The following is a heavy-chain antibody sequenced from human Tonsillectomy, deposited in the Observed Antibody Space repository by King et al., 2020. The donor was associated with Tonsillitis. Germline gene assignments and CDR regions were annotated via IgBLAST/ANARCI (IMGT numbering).Heavy chain of an antibody. V-gene: IGHV4-39*07. CDR1: GDSIRTDNYL. CDR3: ARTPIWWSCRRSVWFDP. Sequence: QLVESGPGLVKPSETLSLSCSVSGDSIRTDNYLWGWIRQPPGQGLEWIGSILHSGSTYYNPSLRSRVTMSVDTSNNRFSLKMRSVTAADTAVYYCARTPIWWSCRRSVWFDPWGQGTLVTVSS. J-gene: IGHJ5*02. CDR2: ILHSGST. D-gene: IGHD2-8*02.